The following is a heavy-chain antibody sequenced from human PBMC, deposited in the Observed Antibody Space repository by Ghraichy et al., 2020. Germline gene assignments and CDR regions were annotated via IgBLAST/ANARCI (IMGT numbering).Heavy chain of an antibody. D-gene: IGHD3-10*01. CDR1: GFPLRNYW. CDR3: VREFYSYGSGTTWFDP. CDR2: INSDETIT. J-gene: IGHJ5*02. V-gene: IGHV3-74*01. Sequence: ESLNISCAASGFPLRNYWMHWVRQAPGQGLVWVSRINSDETITTYADSVKGRFTSSRDNSKNTLYLQMDSLRVDDTAVYYCVREFYSYGSGTTWFDPWGQGTLVTVSS.